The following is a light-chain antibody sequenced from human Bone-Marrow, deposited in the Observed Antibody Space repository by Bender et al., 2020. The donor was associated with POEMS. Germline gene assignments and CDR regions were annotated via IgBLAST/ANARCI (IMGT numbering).Light chain of an antibody. CDR3: CSFAIANTFV. V-gene: IGLV2-23*02. CDR2: EVS. Sequence: SALTQPASVSGSPGQSITISCTGTSSDVGSYNLVSWYQQHAGKAPKLIIYEVSERPSGVSNRFSGSKSGNTASLTISGLQTEDEADYHCCSFAIANTFVFGTGTKVTVL. CDR1: SSDVGSYNL. J-gene: IGLJ1*01.